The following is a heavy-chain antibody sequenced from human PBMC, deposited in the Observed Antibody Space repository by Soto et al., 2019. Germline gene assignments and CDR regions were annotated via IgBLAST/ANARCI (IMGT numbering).Heavy chain of an antibody. V-gene: IGHV4-39*02. CDR2: IYYSGST. CDR3: ARGPYGDYVFDY. D-gene: IGHD4-17*01. J-gene: IGHJ4*02. Sequence: QLQLQESGPGLVKPSETLSLTCTVSGGSISSSSYYWGWIRQPPGKGLEWIGSIYYSGSTYYNPSLKSRVTISVDTSKNQFSLKLSSVTAADTAVYYCARGPYGDYVFDYWGQGTLVTVSS. CDR1: GGSISSSSYY.